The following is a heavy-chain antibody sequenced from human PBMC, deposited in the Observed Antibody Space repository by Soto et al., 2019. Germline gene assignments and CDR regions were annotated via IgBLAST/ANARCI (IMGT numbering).Heavy chain of an antibody. CDR2: IWYDGSNK. J-gene: IGHJ3*02. Sequence: PGGSLRLSCAASGFTFSSYGMHWVRQAPGKGLEWVAVIWYDGSNKYYADSVKGRFTISRDNSKNTLYLQMNSLRAEDTAVYYCARDKGIVVVTGAFDIWGQGTMVTVSS. CDR1: GFTFSSYG. CDR3: ARDKGIVVVTGAFDI. D-gene: IGHD3-22*01. V-gene: IGHV3-33*01.